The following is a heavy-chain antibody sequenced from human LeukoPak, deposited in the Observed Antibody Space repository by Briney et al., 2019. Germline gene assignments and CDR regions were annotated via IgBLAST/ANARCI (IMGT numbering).Heavy chain of an antibody. V-gene: IGHV7-4-1*02. CDR1: GCAFTSYA. CDR2: INTNTGNP. J-gene: IGHJ4*02. D-gene: IGHD3-22*01. Sequence: ASVKVSCKASGCAFTSYAMNWVRQAPGQGLEWMGWINTNTGNPTYAQGFTGRFVFSLDTSVSTAYLQISSLKAEDTAVYYCARGGRSYYDSSGLYDYWGQGTLVTVSS. CDR3: ARGGRSYYDSSGLYDY.